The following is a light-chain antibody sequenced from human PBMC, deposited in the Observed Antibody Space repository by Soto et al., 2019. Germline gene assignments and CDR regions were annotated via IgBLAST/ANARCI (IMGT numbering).Light chain of an antibody. J-gene: IGKJ5*01. CDR3: KQRSSWIT. CDR2: DAS. CDR1: QSVSTY. Sequence: EVVLTQSPATLSLSPGERSTLACRASQSVSTYLAWYQQKPGQAPRLLIYDASNRATGIPARFSGSGSATDFTLTISSLEPEDFAVYYCKQRSSWITCGNGPRRELK. V-gene: IGKV3-11*01.